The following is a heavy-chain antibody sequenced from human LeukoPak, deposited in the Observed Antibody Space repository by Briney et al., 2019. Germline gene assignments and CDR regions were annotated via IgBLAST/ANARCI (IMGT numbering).Heavy chain of an antibody. CDR1: GFTDSSNY. CDR3: ARTRYDFWSGYYV. J-gene: IGHJ4*02. CDR2: IYSGGST. V-gene: IGHV3-53*01. D-gene: IGHD3-3*01. Sequence: GGSLRLSCAASGFTDSSNYMSWVRQAPGKGLEWVSVIYSGGSTYYADSVKGRFTISRDNSKNTLYLQMNSLRAEDTAVYYCARTRYDFWSGYYVWGQGTLVTVSS.